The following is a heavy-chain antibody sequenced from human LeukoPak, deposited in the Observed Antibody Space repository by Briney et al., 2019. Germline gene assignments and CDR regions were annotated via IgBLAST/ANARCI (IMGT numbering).Heavy chain of an antibody. D-gene: IGHD4-23*01. CDR1: GFIFSHYS. J-gene: IGHJ4*02. CDR3: ARRAGGYSHPYDY. Sequence: GGSLRLSCAASGFIFSHYSMNWVRQAPGKGLEWVSSISSTSSYIYYADSVKGRFTISRDNAKNSLYLQMNSLRAEDTAVYYCARRAGGYSHPYDYWGQGILVTVSS. V-gene: IGHV3-21*04. CDR2: ISSTSSYI.